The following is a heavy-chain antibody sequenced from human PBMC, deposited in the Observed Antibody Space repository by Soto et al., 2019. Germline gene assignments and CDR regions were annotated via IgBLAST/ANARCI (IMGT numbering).Heavy chain of an antibody. CDR3: ARDGSGSHPPEYYYCYGMDV. J-gene: IGHJ6*02. D-gene: IGHD1-26*01. Sequence: QVQLVESGGGVVQPGRSLRLSCAASGFTFSSYAMHWVRQAPGKGLEWVAVISYDGRNKYYADSVKGRFTISRDNSKNKLYLQMNRLRAEDTAVYYCARDGSGSHPPEYYYCYGMDVWGQGTTVTVSS. CDR2: ISYDGRNK. V-gene: IGHV3-30*04. CDR1: GFTFSSYA.